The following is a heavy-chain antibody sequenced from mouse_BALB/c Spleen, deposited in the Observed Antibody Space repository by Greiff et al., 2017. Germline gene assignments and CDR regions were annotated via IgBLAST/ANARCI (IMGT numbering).Heavy chain of an antibody. Sequence: QVQLQQSGPELVKPGASVRISCKASGYTFTSYYIHWVKQRPGQGLEWIGWIYPGNVNTKYNEKFKGKATLTADKSSSTAYMQLSSLTSEDSAVYFCARGGRYDHNFDYWGQGTTLTVSS. CDR1: GYTFTSYY. CDR2: IYPGNVNT. CDR3: ARGGRYDHNFDY. D-gene: IGHD2-14*01. V-gene: IGHV1S56*01. J-gene: IGHJ2*01.